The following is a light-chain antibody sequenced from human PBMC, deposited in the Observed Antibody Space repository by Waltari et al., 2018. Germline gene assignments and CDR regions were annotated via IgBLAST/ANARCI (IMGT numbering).Light chain of an antibody. V-gene: IGLV2-23*02. Sequence: QSALTQPASVSGSPGQSITISCTGTSSDVGSYNLVPWYQQYPGKAPKLMIYEVSQRPSGVSSRFSGSKSGNTASLTISGLQAEDEADYYCCSYAGSSTYVFGTGTKVTVL. CDR3: CSYAGSSTYV. CDR2: EVS. J-gene: IGLJ1*01. CDR1: SSDVGSYNL.